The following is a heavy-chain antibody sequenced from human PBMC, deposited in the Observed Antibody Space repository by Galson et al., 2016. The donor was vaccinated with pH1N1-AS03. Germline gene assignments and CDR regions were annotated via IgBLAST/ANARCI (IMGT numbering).Heavy chain of an antibody. J-gene: IGHJ4*02. D-gene: IGHD6-6*01. CDR3: ATDGPRVSLSS. CDR1: GYTFTDYN. CDR2: VDPDTSKT. V-gene: IGHV1-69-2*01. Sequence: VKVSCKVSGYTFTDYNMHWVQQAPGKGLEWMGLVDPDTSKTKYAEKFQGRVTITADTSRDTAYMDLSGLRSADTAISYCATDGPRVSLSSWGQGTLVTVSS.